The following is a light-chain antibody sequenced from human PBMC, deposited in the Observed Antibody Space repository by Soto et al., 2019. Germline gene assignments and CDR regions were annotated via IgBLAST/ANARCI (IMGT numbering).Light chain of an antibody. CDR2: STS. J-gene: IGKJ1*01. Sequence: EMVMSQSPATLSVSPGERATLSCRASQRVSSDSLAWYQQQPGQAPRLLIYSTSNRATGIPDRFSGSGSGTDFTLTIRRLEPEDFALYYCQQYGRSQTFGQGTKVDIK. V-gene: IGKV3-20*01. CDR3: QQYGRSQT. CDR1: QRVSSDS.